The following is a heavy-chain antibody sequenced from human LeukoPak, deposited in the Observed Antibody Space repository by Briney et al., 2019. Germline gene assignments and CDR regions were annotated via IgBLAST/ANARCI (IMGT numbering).Heavy chain of an antibody. CDR3: ARDQALYFSYGDY. CDR1: GFTFSNYG. Sequence: QPGRSLRLSCAASGFTFSNYGMHWVRQAPGKGLEWLAAIFYDGSKEHYADTVKGRFTISRDNSKNTLYLQVNSLTADDTAVYYCARDQALYFSYGDYWGQGTLVTLSS. D-gene: IGHD2/OR15-2a*01. CDR2: IFYDGSKE. V-gene: IGHV3-33*01. J-gene: IGHJ4*02.